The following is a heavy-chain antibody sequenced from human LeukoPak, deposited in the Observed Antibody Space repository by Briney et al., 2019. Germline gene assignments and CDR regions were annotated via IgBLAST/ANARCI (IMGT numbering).Heavy chain of an antibody. CDR3: ASSYYDSSGYSPFDY. CDR2: INHSGST. V-gene: IGHV4-34*01. CDR1: GGSFSGYY. D-gene: IGHD3-22*01. J-gene: IGHJ4*02. Sequence: SETLSLTCAVYGGSFSGYYWSWIRQPPGKGLEWIGEINHSGSTNYNPSLKSRVTISVDTSKNQFSLKLSSVTAADTAVYYCASSYYDSSGYSPFDYWGQGTLVTVSS.